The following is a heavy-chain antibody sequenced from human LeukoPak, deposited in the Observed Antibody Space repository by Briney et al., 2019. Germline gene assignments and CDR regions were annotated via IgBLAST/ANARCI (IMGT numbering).Heavy chain of an antibody. Sequence: GSLRLSCAATGFPFRCYGLHWVRQGPGKGLAWVAVISYDGSNKYYADSVKGRFTISRDNSKNTLYLQMNSLRAEDTAVYYCAKAAWIQLWLLDYWGQGTLVTVSS. CDR1: GFPFRCYG. D-gene: IGHD5-18*01. CDR3: AKAAWIQLWLLDY. CDR2: ISYDGSNK. J-gene: IGHJ4*02. V-gene: IGHV3-30*18.